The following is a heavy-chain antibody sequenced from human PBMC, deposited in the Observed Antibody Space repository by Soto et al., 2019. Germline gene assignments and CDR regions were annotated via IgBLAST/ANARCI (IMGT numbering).Heavy chain of an antibody. CDR1: GGTFSSYA. J-gene: IGHJ6*02. Sequence: QVQLVQSGAEAEKPGSSVKVSCKTSGGTFSSYAISWVRQAPGQGLEWMGGIVPLFRTTNYAQKFQGRVTITADTSTYTLYMELSGLRSGDTAVYYCARGGYSSTWSNLLDRSGLDVWGQGITVTDSS. CDR2: IVPLFRTT. CDR3: ARGGYSSTWSNLLDRSGLDV. D-gene: IGHD6-13*01. V-gene: IGHV1-69*06.